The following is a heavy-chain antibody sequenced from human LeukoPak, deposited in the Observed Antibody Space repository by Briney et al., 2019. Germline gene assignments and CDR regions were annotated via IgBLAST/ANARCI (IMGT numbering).Heavy chain of an antibody. J-gene: IGHJ6*02. CDR3: ARQGYGSGSYCNVYGMDV. CDR2: IYYSGST. CDR1: GFTFSSYA. V-gene: IGHV4-39*01. Sequence: PGGSLKLSCAASGFTFSSYAMSWVRQAPGKGLEWIGSIYYSGSTYYNPSLKSRVTISVDTSKNQFSLKLSSVTAADTAVYYCARQGYGSGSYCNVYGMDVWGQGTTVTVSS. D-gene: IGHD3-10*01.